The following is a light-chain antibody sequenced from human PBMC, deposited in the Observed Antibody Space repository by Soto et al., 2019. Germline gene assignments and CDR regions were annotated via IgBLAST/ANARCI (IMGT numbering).Light chain of an antibody. CDR2: DAS. CDR3: QRYSVYWT. CDR1: QSVSTR. Sequence: DIQMTQSPSSLSASVGDRVTIICRASQSVSTRLAWYQQKPGKAPKVLIYDASSWAGGVPSRFTGSGSGTEFTLTINSLQPDDFATYYCQRYSVYWTVGQGTKVDIK. V-gene: IGKV1-5*02. J-gene: IGKJ1*01.